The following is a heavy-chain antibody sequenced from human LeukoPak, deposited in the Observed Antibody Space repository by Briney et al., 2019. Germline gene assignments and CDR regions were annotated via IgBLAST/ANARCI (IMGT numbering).Heavy chain of an antibody. Sequence: SETLSLTCTVSGGSISSSSSYWGWIRQPPGKGLEWIGYIYYSGSTKYNPSLKSRVTISVDTSKNQFSLKLTSVTAADTAVYYCARRSQENGMITANNWFDPWGQGTLVTVSS. V-gene: IGHV4-61*05. CDR1: GGSISSSSSY. CDR3: ARRSQENGMITANNWFDP. J-gene: IGHJ5*02. CDR2: IYYSGST. D-gene: IGHD3-16*01.